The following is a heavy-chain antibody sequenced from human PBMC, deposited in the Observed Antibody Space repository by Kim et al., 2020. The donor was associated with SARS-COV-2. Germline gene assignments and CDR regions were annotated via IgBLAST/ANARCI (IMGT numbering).Heavy chain of an antibody. CDR2: FDPEDGET. CDR1: GYTLTELS. V-gene: IGHV1-24*01. D-gene: IGHD3-22*01. CDR3: ATVVAYYYDSSGYSRYFDR. Sequence: ASVKVSCKVSGYTLTELSMHWVRQAPGKGLEWMGGFDPEDGETIYAQKFQGRVTMTEDTSTDTAYMELSSLRSEDTAVYYCATVVAYYYDSSGYSRYFDRWGRRTLVTVSS. J-gene: IGHJ2*01.